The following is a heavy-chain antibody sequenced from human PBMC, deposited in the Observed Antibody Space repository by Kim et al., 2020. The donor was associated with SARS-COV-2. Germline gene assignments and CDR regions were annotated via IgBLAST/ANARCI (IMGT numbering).Heavy chain of an antibody. J-gene: IGHJ4*02. V-gene: IGHV1-3*04. D-gene: IGHD6-19*01. CDR3: ARGSGWAFDY. Sequence: ASVKVSCKASGYTFINYVMHWVRQAPGQRLEWMGLISIGHDDTKYPQKFRGRVTITRDTTASTAYMELSSLRSEDTAVYYCARGSGWAFDYWGQGTLVTVAS. CDR1: GYTFINYV. CDR2: ISIGHDDT.